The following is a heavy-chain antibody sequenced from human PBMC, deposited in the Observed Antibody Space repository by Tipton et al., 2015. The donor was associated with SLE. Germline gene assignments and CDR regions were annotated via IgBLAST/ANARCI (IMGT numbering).Heavy chain of an antibody. J-gene: IGHJ4*02. CDR1: GFTFSSYW. D-gene: IGHD6-6*01. CDR3: ARDGRGDIAARLPAY. V-gene: IGHV3-7*01. CDR2: IKQDGSEK. Sequence: SLRLSCAASGFTFSSYWMSWVRQAPGKGLEWVANIKQDGSEKYYVDSVKGRFTISRDNSKNTLYLQMNSLRAEDTAVYYCARDGRGDIAARLPAYWGQGTLVTVSS.